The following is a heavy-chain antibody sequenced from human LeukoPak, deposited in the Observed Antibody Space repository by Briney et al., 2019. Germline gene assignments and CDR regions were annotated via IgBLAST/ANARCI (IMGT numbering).Heavy chain of an antibody. Sequence: PGGSLRLSCAASGFTFSSYEMNWVRQAPGKGLVWVARIKSDGSSTAYADSVKGRFTISRDNAKNTLSLQMNSLRAEDTAMYFCVKEGVVCSSTSCYLVAFDVWGQGTMVTVSS. V-gene: IGHV3-74*01. CDR1: GFTFSSYE. CDR2: IKSDGSST. J-gene: IGHJ3*01. D-gene: IGHD2-2*01. CDR3: VKEGVVCSSTSCYLVAFDV.